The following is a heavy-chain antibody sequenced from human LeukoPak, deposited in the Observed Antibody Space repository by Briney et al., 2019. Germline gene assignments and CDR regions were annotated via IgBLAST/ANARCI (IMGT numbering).Heavy chain of an antibody. V-gene: IGHV1-2*02. D-gene: IGHD3-10*01. CDR3: ANTTPLKKYYYGSGTYPHDAFDI. CDR1: GYTFTGYY. Sequence: ASLKVSCKASGYTFTGYYMHWVRQAPGQGLQWMGWINPNSGGTNYALTFQGTVTMTRDSSISPACMELSRLRSDDPAVSYGANTTPLKKYYYGSGTYPHDAFDIWGQGTMVTVSS. CDR2: INPNSGGT. J-gene: IGHJ3*02.